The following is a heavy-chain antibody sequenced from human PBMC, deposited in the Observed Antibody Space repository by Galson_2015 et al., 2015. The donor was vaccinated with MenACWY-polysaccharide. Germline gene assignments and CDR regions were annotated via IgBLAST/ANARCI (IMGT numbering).Heavy chain of an antibody. CDR3: ATNRGYDTFDH. CDR2: IKEDGSEK. V-gene: IGHV3-7*03. Sequence: SLRLSCAASGFTFSSYWMSWVRQAPGKGLEWVADIKEDGSEKYYVDSVKGRFTSSRDNAKNSLYLQMNSLRAEDTAIYYCATNRGYDTFDHWGQGALFIVSS. J-gene: IGHJ4*02. D-gene: IGHD2-2*01. CDR1: GFTFSSYW.